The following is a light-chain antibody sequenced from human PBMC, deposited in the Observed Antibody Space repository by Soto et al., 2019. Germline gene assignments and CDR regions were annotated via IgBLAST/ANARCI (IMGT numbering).Light chain of an antibody. CDR3: SSYAGESTYV. J-gene: IGLJ1*01. Sequence: QSVLTQTASVSGSPGQSITISCTGTSSDVGGFNLVSWYQQYPGKAPKLMIYEASKRPSGVSNRFSGSKSGNTASLTISGLLAEDEADYYCSSYAGESTYVFRTATKLTVL. CDR1: SSDVGGFNL. V-gene: IGLV2-23*01. CDR2: EAS.